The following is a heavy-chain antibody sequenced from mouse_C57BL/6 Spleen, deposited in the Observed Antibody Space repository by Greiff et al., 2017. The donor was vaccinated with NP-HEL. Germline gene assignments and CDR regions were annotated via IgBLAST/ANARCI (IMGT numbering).Heavy chain of an antibody. J-gene: IGHJ4*01. Sequence: DVHLVESGGDLVKPGGSLKLSCAASGFTFSSYGMSWVRQTPDKRLEWVATISSGGSYTYYPDSVKGRFTISRDNAKNTLYLQMSSLKSEDTAMYYCARPYGRDYYAMDYWGQGTSVTVSS. V-gene: IGHV5-6*01. CDR2: ISSGGSYT. CDR3: ARPYGRDYYAMDY. CDR1: GFTFSSYG. D-gene: IGHD1-1*01.